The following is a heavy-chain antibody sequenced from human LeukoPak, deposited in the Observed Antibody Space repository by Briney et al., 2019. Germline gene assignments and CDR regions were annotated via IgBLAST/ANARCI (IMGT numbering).Heavy chain of an antibody. D-gene: IGHD2-15*01. J-gene: IGHJ4*02. CDR3: TTDQPPYCSGGSCYGY. CDR1: GFTFSNAW. Sequence: GGSLRLSCAASGFTFSNAWMSWVRQAPGKGLEWVGRIKSKTDGGTTDYAAPVKGRFTISRDDSKNTLYLQMNSLKTEDTAVYYCTTDQPPYCSGGSCYGYWGQGTLVTVSS. V-gene: IGHV3-15*01. CDR2: IKSKTDGGTT.